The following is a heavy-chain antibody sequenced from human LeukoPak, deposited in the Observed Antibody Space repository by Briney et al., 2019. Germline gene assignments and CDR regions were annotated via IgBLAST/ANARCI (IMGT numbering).Heavy chain of an antibody. CDR2: IYYSGST. CDR1: GGSISSYY. D-gene: IGHD4-17*01. V-gene: IGHV4-59*01. CDR3: ARSYGDYGGNWFDP. Sequence: SETLSLTCTVSGGSISSYYWSWIRQPPGKGLEWIGYIYYSGSTNYNPSLKSRVTISVDTSKNQFSLKLSSVTAADTAVYYCARSYGDYGGNWFDPWGQGTLVTVSS. J-gene: IGHJ5*02.